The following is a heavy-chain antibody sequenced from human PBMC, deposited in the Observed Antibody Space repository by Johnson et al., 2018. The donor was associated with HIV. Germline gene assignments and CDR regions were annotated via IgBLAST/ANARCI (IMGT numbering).Heavy chain of an antibody. Sequence: EVQLVESGGGLVQPGGSLRVSCTASGFNFSNHAMSWVRQAPGNGLEWVSGISDSGENTYYADSVKGRFTISRDNSKNTLYLQMNSLRAEDTAIYYCGKGKFSMKVVIFIDIWGQGTMVIVSS. CDR2: ISDSGENT. D-gene: IGHD3-22*01. V-gene: IGHV3-23*04. CDR1: GFNFSNHA. CDR3: GKGKFSMKVVIFIDI. J-gene: IGHJ3*02.